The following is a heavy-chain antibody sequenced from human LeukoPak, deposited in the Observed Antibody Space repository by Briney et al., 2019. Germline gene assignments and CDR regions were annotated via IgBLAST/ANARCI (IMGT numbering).Heavy chain of an antibody. V-gene: IGHV3-48*03. D-gene: IGHD2-8*02. Sequence: PGGSLRLSCAASGFTFSSYEMNWVRQAPGKGLEWVSYISSSGSTIYYADSVKGRFTISTDTAKNSLYLQMNSLRAEDTAVYYCARWSNTYWHLDYWGQGTLVTVSS. CDR1: GFTFSSYE. CDR2: ISSSGSTI. CDR3: ARWSNTYWHLDY. J-gene: IGHJ4*02.